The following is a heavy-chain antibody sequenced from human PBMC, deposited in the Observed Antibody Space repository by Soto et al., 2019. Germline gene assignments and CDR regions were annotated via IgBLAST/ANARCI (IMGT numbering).Heavy chain of an antibody. D-gene: IGHD3-3*01. Sequence: GASVKVSCKASGGTFSSYAISWVRQAPGQGLEWMRWISAYNGNTNYAQKLQGRVTMTTDTSTSTAYMELRSLRSDDTAVYYCARGLHYDFWSGSTKLTDYYYYGMDVWGQGTTVTVSS. CDR2: ISAYNGNT. CDR3: ARGLHYDFWSGSTKLTDYYYYGMDV. V-gene: IGHV1-18*01. CDR1: GGTFSSYA. J-gene: IGHJ6*02.